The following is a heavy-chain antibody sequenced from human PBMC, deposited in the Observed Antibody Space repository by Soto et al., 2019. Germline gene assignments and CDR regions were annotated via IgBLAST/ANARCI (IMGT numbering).Heavy chain of an antibody. J-gene: IGHJ6*02. Sequence: ASVKVSCKASGYSFTSYGISWVRRAPGQGLEWMGWISPYNGHTQFVERFQGRVTMTTDTSTKKAYMELRNLRSDDTAHYYCARDLTIVPATHPRLENYGMDVWGQGTTVTVSS. D-gene: IGHD2-2*01. CDR3: ARDLTIVPATHPRLENYGMDV. V-gene: IGHV1-18*01. CDR2: ISPYNGHT. CDR1: GYSFTSYG.